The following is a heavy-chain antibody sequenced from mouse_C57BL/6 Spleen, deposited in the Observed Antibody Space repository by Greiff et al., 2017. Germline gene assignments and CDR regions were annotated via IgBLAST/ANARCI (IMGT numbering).Heavy chain of an antibody. Sequence: EVKLVESVAELVRPGASVKLSCTASGFNIKNTYMNWVKQRPEQGLEWIGRIDPANGNTKYAPKFQGKATITADTSSNTAYLQLSSLTSEDTASYYCARSGTYAMDYWGQGTSVTVSS. V-gene: IGHV14-3*01. D-gene: IGHD1-1*02. CDR2: IDPANGNT. CDR1: GFNIKNTY. J-gene: IGHJ4*01. CDR3: ARSGTYAMDY.